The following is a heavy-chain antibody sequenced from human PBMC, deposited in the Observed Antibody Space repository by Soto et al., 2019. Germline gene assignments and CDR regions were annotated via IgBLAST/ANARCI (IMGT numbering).Heavy chain of an antibody. CDR1: GYTFTSYD. J-gene: IGHJ6*02. CDR3: ARGLMSMSYYYYYGMDV. Sequence: ASVKVSCKASGYTFTSYDINWARQATGQGLEWMGWMNPNSGNTGYAQKFQGRVTMTRNTSISTAYMELSSLRSEDTAVYYCARGLMSMSYYYYYGMDVWGQGTTVTVSS. CDR2: MNPNSGNT. D-gene: IGHD2-8*01. V-gene: IGHV1-8*01.